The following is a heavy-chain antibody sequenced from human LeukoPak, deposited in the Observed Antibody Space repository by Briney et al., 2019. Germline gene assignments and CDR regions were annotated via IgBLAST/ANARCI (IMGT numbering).Heavy chain of an antibody. D-gene: IGHD5-12*01. CDR2: IYYSGST. J-gene: IGHJ5*02. Sequence: PSETLSLTCTVSGGSISSYYWSWIQQPPGKGLEWIGYIYYSGSTNYNPSLKSRVTISVDTSKNQFSLKLSSVTAADTAVYYCASISPRGYSGYDYWFDPWGQGTLVTVSS. CDR3: ASISPRGYSGYDYWFDP. V-gene: IGHV4-59*01. CDR1: GGSISSYY.